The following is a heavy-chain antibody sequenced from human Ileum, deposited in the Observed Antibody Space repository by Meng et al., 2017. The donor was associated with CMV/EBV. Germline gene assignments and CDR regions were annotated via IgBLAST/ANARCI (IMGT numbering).Heavy chain of an antibody. CDR2: IHHRGNT. Sequence: SETLSLTCAVSGDSVSSDNWWSWVRQPPGKVQEWIGEIHHRGNTNYNPSLKSRVTMSVDKSKNQVSLELTSVTAADTAVYFCTSASGYKIDYWGQGTLVTVSS. CDR3: TSASGYKIDY. D-gene: IGHD6-13*01. V-gene: IGHV4-4*02. J-gene: IGHJ4*02. CDR1: GDSVSSDNW.